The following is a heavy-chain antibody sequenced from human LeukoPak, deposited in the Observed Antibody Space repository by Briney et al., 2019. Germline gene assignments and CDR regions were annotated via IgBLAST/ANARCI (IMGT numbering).Heavy chain of an antibody. Sequence: SVKVSCKASGGTFSSYAISWVRQAPGQGLEWMGRIIPILGIANYAQKFQGRVTITADKSTSTAYMELSSLRSEDTAVYYCARDSGYCGGDCYWYWGQGTLVTVSS. J-gene: IGHJ4*02. CDR3: ARDSGYCGGDCYWY. CDR1: GGTFSSYA. V-gene: IGHV1-69*04. CDR2: IIPILGIA. D-gene: IGHD2-21*02.